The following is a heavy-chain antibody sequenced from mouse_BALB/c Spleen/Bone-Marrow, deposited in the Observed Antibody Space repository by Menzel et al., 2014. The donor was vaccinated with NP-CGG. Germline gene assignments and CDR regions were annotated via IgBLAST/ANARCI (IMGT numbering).Heavy chain of an antibody. J-gene: IGHJ4*01. Sequence: EVMLVESGAELVKPGASLKFSCTASGFNIKDSYMNWVKQRPEQGLEWIGRIDPANGNSKYDPNFQGKATITADTSSNTAYLQLSSLTSEDTAVYYCARWEYYAMDYWGQGTSVTVSS. CDR2: IDPANGNS. D-gene: IGHD4-1*01. V-gene: IGHV14-3*02. CDR3: ARWEYYAMDY. CDR1: GFNIKDSY.